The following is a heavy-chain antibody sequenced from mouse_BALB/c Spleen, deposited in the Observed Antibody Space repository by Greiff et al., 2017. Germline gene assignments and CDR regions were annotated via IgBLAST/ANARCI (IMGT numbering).Heavy chain of an antibody. CDR2: IDPANGNT. V-gene: IGHV14-3*02. J-gene: IGHJ2*01. CDR1: GFNIKDTY. Sequence: EVKLMESGAELVKPGASVKLSCTASGFNIKDTYMHWVKQRPEQGLEWIGRIDPANGNTKYDPKFQGKATITADTSSNTAYLQLSSLTSEDTAVYYCARDTTTCDFDYWGQGTTLTVSS. D-gene: IGHD1-1*01. CDR3: ARDTTTCDFDY.